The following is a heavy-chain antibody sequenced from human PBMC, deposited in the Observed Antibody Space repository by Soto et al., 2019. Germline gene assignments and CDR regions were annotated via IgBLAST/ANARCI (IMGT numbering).Heavy chain of an antibody. J-gene: IGHJ6*04. CDR2: IDPSDSYT. Sequence: CQGSGYSVTSYWIYCVRQMPGKGLACMGRIDPSDSYTNYSPSFQGHVTISADKSISTAYLQWSSLKASDTAMYYWASPPLYYVMDFWGKGTMVTV. CDR1: GYSVTSYW. CDR3: ASPPLYYVMDF. V-gene: IGHV5-10-1*01.